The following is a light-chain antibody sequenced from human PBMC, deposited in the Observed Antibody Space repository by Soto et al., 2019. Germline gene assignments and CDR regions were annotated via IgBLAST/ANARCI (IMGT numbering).Light chain of an antibody. Sequence: QSALTQPDSVSGSPGQSITISCTGTSSDVGGYNYVSWYQQHPGKAPKLMIYDVSNRPSGVSNRFSGSKSGNTAALTISGLQAEDEADYYCSSDTTSSTLYVFGTGTKVTVL. CDR2: DVS. V-gene: IGLV2-14*01. J-gene: IGLJ1*01. CDR1: SSDVGGYNY. CDR3: SSDTTSSTLYV.